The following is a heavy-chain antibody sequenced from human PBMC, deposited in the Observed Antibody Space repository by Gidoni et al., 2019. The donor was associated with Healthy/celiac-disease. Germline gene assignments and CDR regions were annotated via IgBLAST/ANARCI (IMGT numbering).Heavy chain of an antibody. D-gene: IGHD3-22*01. CDR1: GFTFSSYA. V-gene: IGHV3-23*01. J-gene: IGHJ6*02. Sequence: EVQLLESGGGLVQPGGSLRLSCAASGFTFSSYAMSWVRQAPGKGLEWVSAISGSGGSTYYADSVKGRFTISRDNSNNTLYLQMNSLRAEDTAVYYCAKSTYYYDSSWYYYYGMDVWGQGTTVTVSS. CDR3: AKSTYYYDSSWYYYYGMDV. CDR2: ISGSGGST.